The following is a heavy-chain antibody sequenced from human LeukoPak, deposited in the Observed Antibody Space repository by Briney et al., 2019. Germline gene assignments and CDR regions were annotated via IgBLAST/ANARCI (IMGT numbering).Heavy chain of an antibody. CDR1: GFTVSSNY. CDR3: ARDVMVRGVIPGYYYYYGMDV. Sequence: QPGGSLRLSCAASGFTVSSNYMSWVRQAPGKGLEWVSVIYSGGSTYYSDSVKGRFTISRDNSKNKLYLQMNSLRAEDTAVYYCARDVMVRGVIPGYYYYYGMDVWGQGTTVTVSS. V-gene: IGHV3-66*01. CDR2: IYSGGST. J-gene: IGHJ6*02. D-gene: IGHD3-10*01.